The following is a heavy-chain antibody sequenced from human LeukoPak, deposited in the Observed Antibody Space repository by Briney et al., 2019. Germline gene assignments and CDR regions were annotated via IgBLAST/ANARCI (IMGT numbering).Heavy chain of an antibody. D-gene: IGHD3-16*01. CDR2: INQIGNT. Sequence: SETLSLTCYLYGGSFSGYYWSWIRQSPGKGLEWIGEINQIGNTNYIPSLKSRLTISIDTSNNQFSLNLTSVTAADTGIYYCARIRRPLRGYFDHWGQGTLVT. CDR1: GGSFSGYY. CDR3: ARIRRPLRGYFDH. J-gene: IGHJ4*02. V-gene: IGHV4-34*01.